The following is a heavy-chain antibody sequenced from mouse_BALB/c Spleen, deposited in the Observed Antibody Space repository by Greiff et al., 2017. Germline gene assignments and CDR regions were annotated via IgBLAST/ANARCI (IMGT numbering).Heavy chain of an antibody. Sequence: EVKLVESGGGLVKPGGSLKLSCAASGFTFSDYYMYWVRQTPEKRLEWVATISDGGSYTYYPDSVKGRFTISRDNAKNNLYLQMSSLKSEDTAMYYCARDSFYGNYVRYAMDYWGQGTSVTVSS. J-gene: IGHJ4*01. D-gene: IGHD2-10*01. CDR2: ISDGGSYT. CDR3: ARDSFYGNYVRYAMDY. V-gene: IGHV5-4*02. CDR1: GFTFSDYY.